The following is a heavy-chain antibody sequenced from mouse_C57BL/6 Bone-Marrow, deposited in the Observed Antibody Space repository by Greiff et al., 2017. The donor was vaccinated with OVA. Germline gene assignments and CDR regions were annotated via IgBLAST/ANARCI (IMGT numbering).Heavy chain of an antibody. J-gene: IGHJ4*01. Sequence: VQLQQPGAELVRPGASVKLSCTASGFNIKDDYMHWVKQRPEQGLEWIGWIDPENGDTEYASKFQGKATITAYTSSNTAYLQLSSLTSEDTSVYFCAPYGAVDYWGQGTSVTVSS. CDR1: GFNIKDDY. V-gene: IGHV14-4*01. CDR2: IDPENGDT. D-gene: IGHD1-1*02. CDR3: APYGAVDY.